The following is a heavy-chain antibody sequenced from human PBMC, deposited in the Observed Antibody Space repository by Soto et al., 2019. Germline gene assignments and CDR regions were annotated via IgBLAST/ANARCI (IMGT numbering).Heavy chain of an antibody. D-gene: IGHD1-26*01. V-gene: IGHV3-30*18. CDR1: GYSFRSYG. J-gene: IGHJ6*02. CDR3: AKAGATWGAYYYGMDV. CDR2: ISNDGSNK. Sequence: QVQLVESGGGVVQPGRSLRLSCAASGYSFRSYGMHWVRQAPGKGLEWVAAISNDGSNKYYTDSVKGRFTISRDNLKNTLYLQMDVLRPEDTAVYYCAKAGATWGAYYYGMDVWGQGTTVT.